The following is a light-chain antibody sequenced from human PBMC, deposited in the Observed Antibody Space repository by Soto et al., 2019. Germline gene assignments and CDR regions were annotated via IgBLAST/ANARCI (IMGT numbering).Light chain of an antibody. Sequence: QSALTQPASVSGSPGQSITISCTGTSSDVGGSGLVSWYQFHPGKAPKLLIFEGFKRPSGVSNRFSGSKSGSTASLAISGLQSEDEAEYFCAAWDDSLNGPVFGGGTKLTVL. CDR2: EGF. CDR1: SSDVGGSGL. V-gene: IGLV2-14*02. J-gene: IGLJ3*02. CDR3: AAWDDSLNGPV.